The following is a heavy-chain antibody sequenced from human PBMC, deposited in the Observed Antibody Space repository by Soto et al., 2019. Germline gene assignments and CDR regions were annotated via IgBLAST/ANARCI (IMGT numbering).Heavy chain of an antibody. CDR1: GFTFSRNW. J-gene: IGHJ5*02. Sequence: EVQLVESGGGLVQPGGSLTLSCAASGFTFSRNWMSWVRQAPGKGLEWVANIKQDGSEKYYADAVKGRFTLSRDNVENSLYLQMNSLRAEDTAVYCGASDGDGYPAWGQGTLVTVSS. V-gene: IGHV3-7*01. D-gene: IGHD1-1*01. CDR3: ASDGDGYPA. CDR2: IKQDGSEK.